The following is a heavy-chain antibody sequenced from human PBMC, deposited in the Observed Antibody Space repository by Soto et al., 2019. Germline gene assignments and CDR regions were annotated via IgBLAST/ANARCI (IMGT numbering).Heavy chain of an antibody. CDR2: IYYSGST. CDR3: ARHGDHISPMVRGGVESDY. D-gene: IGHD3-10*01. Sequence: SETLSLTCTVSGGSISSSSYYWGWIRQPPGKGLEWIGSIYYSGSTYYNPSLKSRVTISVDMSKNQFSLKLSSVTAADTAVYYCARHGDHISPMVRGGVESDYWGQGTLVTVSS. V-gene: IGHV4-39*01. CDR1: GGSISSSSYY. J-gene: IGHJ4*02.